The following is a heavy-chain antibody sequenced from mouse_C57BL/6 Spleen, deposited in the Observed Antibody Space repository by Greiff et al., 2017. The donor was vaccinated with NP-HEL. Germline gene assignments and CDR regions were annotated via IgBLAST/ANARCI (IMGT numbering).Heavy chain of an antibody. CDR3: VRHNLFYWYFDV. Sequence: EVKLMESGGGLVQPKGSLKLSCAASGFSFNTYAMNWVRQAPGKGLEWVARIRSKSNNYATYYADSVKDRFTISRDDSESMLYLQMNNLKTEDTAMYYCVRHNLFYWYFDVWGTGTTVTVSS. J-gene: IGHJ1*03. CDR2: IRSKSNNYAT. CDR1: GFSFNTYA. V-gene: IGHV10-1*01. D-gene: IGHD5-1*01.